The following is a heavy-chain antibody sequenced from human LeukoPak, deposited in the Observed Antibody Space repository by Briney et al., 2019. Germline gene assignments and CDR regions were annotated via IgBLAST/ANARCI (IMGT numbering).Heavy chain of an antibody. Sequence: SVKVSCKASGGTFSSYAISWVRQAPGQGLEWMGGIIPIFGTANYAQKFQGRVTITTDESTSTAYMELSSLRSEDTAVYYCAVGEPETYYYYMDVWGKRTTVTVSS. CDR1: GGTFSSYA. V-gene: IGHV1-69*05. CDR2: IIPIFGTA. J-gene: IGHJ6*03. CDR3: AVGEPETYYYYMDV. D-gene: IGHD4-17*01.